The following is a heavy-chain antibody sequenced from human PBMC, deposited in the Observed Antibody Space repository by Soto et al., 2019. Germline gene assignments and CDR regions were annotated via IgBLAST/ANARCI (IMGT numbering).Heavy chain of an antibody. Sequence: ASVKVSCKASGYPFTGYYIHWVQQAPGQGLEWMGWINPNSGGTNYAQKFQGWVTMTRDTSISTAYMELSRLRSDDTAVYYCARDGQGITMIVAGWFDPWGQGTLVTVSS. CDR2: INPNSGGT. J-gene: IGHJ5*02. CDR3: ARDGQGITMIVAGWFDP. V-gene: IGHV1-2*04. CDR1: GYPFTGYY. D-gene: IGHD3-22*01.